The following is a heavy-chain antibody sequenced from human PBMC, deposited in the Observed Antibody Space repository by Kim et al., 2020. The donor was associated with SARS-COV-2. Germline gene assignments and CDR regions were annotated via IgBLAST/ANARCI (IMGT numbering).Heavy chain of an antibody. V-gene: IGHV3-33*01. CDR1: GFTFSSYG. CDR2: IWYDGSNK. Sequence: GGSLRLSCAASGFTFSSYGMHWVRQAPGKGLEWVAVIWYDGSNKYYADSVKGRFTISRDNSKNTLYLQMNSLRAEDTAVYYCARDGKWGDEIQRLDYWGQGTLVTVSS. CDR3: ARDGKWGDEIQRLDY. J-gene: IGHJ4*02. D-gene: IGHD5-18*01.